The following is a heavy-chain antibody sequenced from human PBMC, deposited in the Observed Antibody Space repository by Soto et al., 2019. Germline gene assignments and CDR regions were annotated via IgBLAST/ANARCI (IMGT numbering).Heavy chain of an antibody. D-gene: IGHD4-4*01. CDR2: IKSRTDGGTT. J-gene: IGHJ6*02. CDR1: GFTFSNAW. CDR3: TTDSHDSRTYYYCGMDV. V-gene: IGHV3-15*01. Sequence: EVQLVESGGGLVKPGGSLRLSCAASGFTFSNAWMSWVRQAPGKGLEWLGRIKSRTDGGTTDYAAPVKGRFTISRDDSKITLYLHMNSRKTVDTAVYFCTTDSHDSRTYYYCGMDVWGQGTTVTVSS.